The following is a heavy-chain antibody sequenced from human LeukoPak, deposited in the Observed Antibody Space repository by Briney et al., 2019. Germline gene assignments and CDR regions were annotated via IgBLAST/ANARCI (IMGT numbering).Heavy chain of an antibody. J-gene: IGHJ4*02. CDR1: GFPFSSYA. D-gene: IGHD2-15*01. CDR2: ITDDEDT. CDR3: AKGRTPDY. Sequence: GGSLRLSCVASGFPFSSYAMNWVRQTPGKGLESVSVITDDEDTYYADSVKGRFTISRDNSQNTVFLQMNSLRAEDTSVYYRAKGRTPDYWGQGTLVTVSS. V-gene: IGHV3-23*01.